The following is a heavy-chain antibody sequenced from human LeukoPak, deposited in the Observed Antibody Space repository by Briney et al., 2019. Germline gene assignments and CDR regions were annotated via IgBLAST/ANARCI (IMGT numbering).Heavy chain of an antibody. CDR3: ARGTGVRNSIDY. J-gene: IGHJ4*02. CDR2: INHSGST. V-gene: IGHV4-34*01. CDR1: GGSFSGYY. D-gene: IGHD1-7*01. Sequence: PSETLSLTCAVYGGSFSGYYWSWIRQPPGKGLEWIGEINHSGSTNYNPSLKSRVTISVDTSKNQFSLKLSSVTAAVTAVYYCARGTGVRNSIDYWGQGTLVTVSS.